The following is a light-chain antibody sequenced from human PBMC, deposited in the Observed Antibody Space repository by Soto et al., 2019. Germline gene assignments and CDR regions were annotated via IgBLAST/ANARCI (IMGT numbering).Light chain of an antibody. V-gene: IGKV3-15*01. CDR3: QHYNNWPPWT. J-gene: IGKJ1*01. Sequence: EIVMTQSPATLSVSPGERATLSCRASQSVSSNLAWYQQKPGQAPRLLIYGASTRATGVPARFSGSGSGTEFTLPISSLQSEDFPVYYCQHYNNWPPWTFGQGTKVEIK. CDR1: QSVSSN. CDR2: GAS.